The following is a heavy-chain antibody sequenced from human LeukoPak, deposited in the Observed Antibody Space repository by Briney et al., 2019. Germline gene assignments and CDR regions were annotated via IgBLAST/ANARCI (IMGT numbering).Heavy chain of an antibody. Sequence: GGSLRLSCAASGFTFSSYAMHWVRQAPGKGLEGVAVISYDGSNKYYADSVKGRFTISRDNSKNTLYLQMNSLRAEDTAVYYCARVFEISMVRGVFDYWGQGTLVTVSS. V-gene: IGHV3-30*04. CDR2: ISYDGSNK. J-gene: IGHJ4*02. CDR1: GFTFSSYA. CDR3: ARVFEISMVRGVFDY. D-gene: IGHD3-10*01.